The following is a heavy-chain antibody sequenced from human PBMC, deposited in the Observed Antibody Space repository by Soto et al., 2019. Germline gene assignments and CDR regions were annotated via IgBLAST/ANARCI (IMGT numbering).Heavy chain of an antibody. V-gene: IGHV4-39*01. CDR2: IYYSGTT. J-gene: IGHJ4*02. Sequence: SETLSLPYSVSGDSMSRGTYHWDRIRQPPGKGLEWIGTIYYSGTTHYNPSLKSRVTISVDTSKSQFFLNLSSVTAADTAVYYCARYGRGYSYGHGSIDYWGLGTLGTGSS. CDR3: ARYGRGYSYGHGSIDY. D-gene: IGHD5-18*01. CDR1: GDSMSRGTYH.